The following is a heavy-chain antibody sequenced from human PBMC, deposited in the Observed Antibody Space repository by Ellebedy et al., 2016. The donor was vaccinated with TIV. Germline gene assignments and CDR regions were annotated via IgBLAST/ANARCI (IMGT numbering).Heavy chain of an antibody. CDR2: IYGGGST. D-gene: IGHD4-17*01. CDR1: GFTVSSSY. Sequence: GESLKISCAASGFTVSSSYMTWVRQAPGKGLEWVSVIYGGGSTYYADLVTGRFIISRDISRNMLYLQMNSLRAEDTAVYYCARGGSSLRPYYYYGLDVWGQGTTVTVSS. V-gene: IGHV3-53*01. J-gene: IGHJ6*02. CDR3: ARGGSSLRPYYYYGLDV.